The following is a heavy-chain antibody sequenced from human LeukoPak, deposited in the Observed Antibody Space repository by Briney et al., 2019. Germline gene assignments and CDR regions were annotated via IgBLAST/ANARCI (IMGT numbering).Heavy chain of an antibody. CDR1: GFTFNSYA. J-gene: IGHJ4*02. CDR3: ARDRRYCGGGSCYFDYFFDY. Sequence: GGSLRLSCVASGFTFNSYAVHWVRQAPGKGLEWVAVISYDGSINFYAASGEGRFTISRDNSKNTLYLQMNSLRAEDTALYFCARDRRYCGGGSCYFDYFFDYWGQGTLVTVSS. D-gene: IGHD2-15*01. CDR2: ISYDGSIN. V-gene: IGHV3-30-3*01.